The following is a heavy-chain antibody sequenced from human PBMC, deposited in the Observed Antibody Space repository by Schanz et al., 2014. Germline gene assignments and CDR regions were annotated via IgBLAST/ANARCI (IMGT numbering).Heavy chain of an antibody. CDR2: ISVYTGNT. CDR3: ARGIGGYGANNYFDY. D-gene: IGHD5-12*01. J-gene: IGHJ4*02. CDR1: GYTFTTYA. Sequence: QVQLVQSGAEVKKPGASVRVSCKASGYTFTTYAMSWVRQAPGQGLEWVGWISVYTGNTKYGQKVQGRVTMTTDTSTSTAYMELRSLRSDDTAVYSCARGIGGYGANNYFDYWGQGTLVTVSS. V-gene: IGHV1-18*01.